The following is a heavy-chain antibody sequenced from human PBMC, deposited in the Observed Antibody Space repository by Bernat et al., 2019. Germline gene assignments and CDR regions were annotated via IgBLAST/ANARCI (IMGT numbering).Heavy chain of an antibody. CDR2: ISSSSSYI. D-gene: IGHD5-24*01. Sequence: EVQLVESGGGLVKPGGSLRLSCAASGFTFSSYSMNWVRQAPGKGLEWVSSISSSSSYIYYADSVKGRFTISRDNAKNSLYLQMKSLGAEDTAVYYCAGVWLKLGIGAFDIWGQGTMVTVSS. V-gene: IGHV3-21*01. CDR1: GFTFSSYS. J-gene: IGHJ3*02. CDR3: AGVWLKLGIGAFDI.